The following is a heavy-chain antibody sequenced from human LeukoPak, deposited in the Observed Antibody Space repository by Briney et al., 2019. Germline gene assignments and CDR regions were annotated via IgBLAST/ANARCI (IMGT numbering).Heavy chain of an antibody. D-gene: IGHD3-22*01. CDR3: ARGTYYYDSSGYYFYFDY. CDR2: IIPNSGGT. V-gene: IGHV1-2*06. Sequence: ASVKVSCKASGYTFTGYYMHWVRQAPGQGIEWMGRIIPNSGGTNYAQKFQGRVTMTRDTSISTAYMELSRLRSDDTAVYYCARGTYYYDSSGYYFYFDYWGQGTLVTVSS. CDR1: GYTFTGYY. J-gene: IGHJ4*02.